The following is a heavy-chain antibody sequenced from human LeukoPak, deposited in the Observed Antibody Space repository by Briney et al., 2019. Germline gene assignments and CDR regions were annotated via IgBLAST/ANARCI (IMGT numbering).Heavy chain of an antibody. V-gene: IGHV3-7*01. J-gene: IGHJ4*02. CDR3: ARDGHDYIWGSYLN. Sequence: GGSLRLSCAASGFTFSSYWMSWVRQAPGKGLEWVANIKQDGSEKYYVDSVKGRFTISRDNAKNLLYLQMNSLRAEDTAVYYCARDGHDYIWGSYLNWGQGTLVTVSS. CDR1: GFTFSSYW. D-gene: IGHD3-16*02. CDR2: IKQDGSEK.